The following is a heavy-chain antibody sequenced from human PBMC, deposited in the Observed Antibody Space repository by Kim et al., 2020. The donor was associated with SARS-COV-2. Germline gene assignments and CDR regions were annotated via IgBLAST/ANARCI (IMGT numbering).Heavy chain of an antibody. D-gene: IGHD3-3*01. V-gene: IGHV3-11*06. Sequence: RGRFTIYRENAKNSLYLQMNSLRAEDTAVYYCARRITISGVPRRRYCDLWGRGTLVTVSS. CDR3: ARRITISGVPRRRYCDL. J-gene: IGHJ2*01.